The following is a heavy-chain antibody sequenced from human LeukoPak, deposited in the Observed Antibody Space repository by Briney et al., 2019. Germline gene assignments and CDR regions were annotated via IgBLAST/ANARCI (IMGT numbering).Heavy chain of an antibody. CDR1: GFSLSTSGVG. D-gene: IGHD6-19*01. CDR3: ANRRGTSGWSEGYFDY. V-gene: IGHV2-5*02. CDR2: IYWDDDDK. Sequence: SGPTLVKPTQTLTLTCTFSGFSLSTSGVGVGWIRQPPGKAPEWLALIYWDDDDKRYSPSLKSRLTITKDTSKNQVVLTMTNVDPLDTATYYCANRRGTSGWSEGYFDYWGQGTLVTVSS. J-gene: IGHJ4*02.